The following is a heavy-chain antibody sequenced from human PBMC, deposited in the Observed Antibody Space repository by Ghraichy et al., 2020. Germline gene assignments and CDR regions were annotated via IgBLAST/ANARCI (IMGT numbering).Heavy chain of an antibody. Sequence: LSLTCAASRLTFNTYWMTWVRQAPGKGLEWVANIKQDGSERYYVDSVKGRFTISRDNAMHSLYLQMNSLRAEDTAVYYCATFNYDTSVFHNDMRSGEGYLDYWGQGTLVTVSS. CDR2: IKQDGSER. D-gene: IGHD3-22*01. V-gene: IGHV3-7*03. CDR3: ATFNYDTSVFHNDMRSGEGYLDY. CDR1: RLTFNTYW. J-gene: IGHJ4*02.